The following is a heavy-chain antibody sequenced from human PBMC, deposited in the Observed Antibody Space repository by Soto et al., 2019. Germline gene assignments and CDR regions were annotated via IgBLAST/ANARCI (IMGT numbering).Heavy chain of an antibody. D-gene: IGHD1-26*01. Sequence: QVQLVESGGGVVQPGRSLRLSCAVSGFTFSSYGMPWVRQAPGKGLEWVAVISYDGSNKYYADSVKGRFTISRDNSNNTLYLQMNSLRAEDTAVYYCAKTVGGWEILPDHYYGMDVWGQGTTVTVSS. CDR1: GFTFSSYG. J-gene: IGHJ6*02. CDR2: ISYDGSNK. V-gene: IGHV3-30*18. CDR3: AKTVGGWEILPDHYYGMDV.